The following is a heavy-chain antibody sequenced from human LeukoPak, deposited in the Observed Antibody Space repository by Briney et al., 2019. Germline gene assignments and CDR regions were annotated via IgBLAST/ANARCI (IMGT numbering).Heavy chain of an antibody. CDR2: IYPDDSDA. CDR1: GYNFGTRW. J-gene: IGHJ6*02. Sequence: GESLKISCKGSGYNFGTRWVAWVRQMPGKGLEWMGIIYPDDSDARYSPPFQGQVTISADKSINTAYLQWSSLKASDTAIYFCARGAYASGSYYNYYGMDVWGQGTTVTVSS. D-gene: IGHD3-10*01. CDR3: ARGAYASGSYYNYYGMDV. V-gene: IGHV5-51*01.